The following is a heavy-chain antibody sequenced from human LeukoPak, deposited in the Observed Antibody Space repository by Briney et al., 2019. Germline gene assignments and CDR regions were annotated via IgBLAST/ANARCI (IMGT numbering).Heavy chain of an antibody. CDR3: AREEIAVAGTED. D-gene: IGHD6-19*01. V-gene: IGHV3-66*01. Sequence: ETLSLTCTVSGGSISSYYWSWVRQAPGKGLEWVSVIYSGGSTYYADSVKGRFTISRDNSKNTLYLQMNSLRAEDTAVYYCAREEIAVAGTEDWGQGTLVTVSS. CDR2: IYSGGST. J-gene: IGHJ4*02. CDR1: GGSISSYY.